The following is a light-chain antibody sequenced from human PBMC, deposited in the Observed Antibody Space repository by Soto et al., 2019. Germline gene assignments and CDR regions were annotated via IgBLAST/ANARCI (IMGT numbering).Light chain of an antibody. CDR1: SSNVGRYNY. CDR3: SSYAGRYTWV. CDR2: DVI. Sequence: QPVLTHPRSVPGSPGQPVTISCTGSSSNVGRYNYVSWYQQHPGQGPQLMIYDVIIRPSGVPDRFSGSKSGNTASLTISGLQAADDADYYCSSYAGRYTWVFGGGSKVTVL. V-gene: IGLV2-11*01. J-gene: IGLJ2*01.